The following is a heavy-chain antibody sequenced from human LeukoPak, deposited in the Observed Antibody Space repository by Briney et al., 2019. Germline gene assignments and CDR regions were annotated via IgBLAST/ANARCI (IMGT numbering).Heavy chain of an antibody. CDR2: IKQDGSEN. Sequence: PGGSLRLSCAASGFTFSNYWMSWVRQAPGKGLEWVANIKQDGSENYYVDSVKGRFTISRDNAKNSLYLQMNSLRAEDTAVYYCARDRITMVRGVSPGAFDIWGQGTMVTVSS. D-gene: IGHD3-10*01. V-gene: IGHV3-7*03. CDR3: ARDRITMVRGVSPGAFDI. CDR1: GFTFSNYW. J-gene: IGHJ3*02.